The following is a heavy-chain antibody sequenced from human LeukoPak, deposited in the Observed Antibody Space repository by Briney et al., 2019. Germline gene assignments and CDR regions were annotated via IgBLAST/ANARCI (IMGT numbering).Heavy chain of an antibody. CDR2: IIPIFGTA. D-gene: IGHD3-10*01. J-gene: IGHJ3*02. V-gene: IGHV1-69*13. CDR1: GGTFSSYA. CDR3: ARPLGSAFDI. Sequence: GASVKVSCKASGGTFSSYAISWVRQAPGQGLEWMGGIIPIFGTANYAQKFQGRVTITADESASTAYMELSSLRSEDTAVYYCARPLGSAFDIWGQGTMVTVSS.